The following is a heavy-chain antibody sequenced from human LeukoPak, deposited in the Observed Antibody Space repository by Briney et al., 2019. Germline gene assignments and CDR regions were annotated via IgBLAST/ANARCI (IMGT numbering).Heavy chain of an antibody. Sequence: GGSLRLSCAASGFTFSSYGMHWVRQAPGKGLEWVAVIWYDGSNKYYADSVKGRFTISRENSKNTLYLQMNSLRAEDTAVYYCAGASSGYHNWFDPWGQGTLVTVSS. CDR2: IWYDGSNK. V-gene: IGHV3-33*01. D-gene: IGHD3-22*01. J-gene: IGHJ5*02. CDR3: AGASSGYHNWFDP. CDR1: GFTFSSYG.